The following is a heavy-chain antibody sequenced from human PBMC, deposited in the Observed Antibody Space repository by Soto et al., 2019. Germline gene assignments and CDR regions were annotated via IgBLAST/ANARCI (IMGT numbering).Heavy chain of an antibody. J-gene: IGHJ4*02. CDR2: IGPESGAT. V-gene: IGHV1-2*02. Sequence: ASVKVSCKASGHTFTGHYIHWVRQAPEQGPEWMGEIGPESGATRYAQKFQGRVTMTRDMSITTVYMELNNLSPDDTAVYYCGRGRSGQIVVFYWGQGTPVTVSS. CDR1: GHTFTGHY. CDR3: GRGRSGQIVVFY. D-gene: IGHD1-26*01.